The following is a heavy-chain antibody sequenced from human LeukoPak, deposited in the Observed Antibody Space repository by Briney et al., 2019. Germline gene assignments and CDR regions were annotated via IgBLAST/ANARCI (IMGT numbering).Heavy chain of an antibody. CDR3: ARGAL. CDR2: INPDGTDT. D-gene: IGHD6-6*01. J-gene: IGHJ4*02. Sequence: GGSLRLSCAASGFTFSTYYMHWVRQAPGKGLDWVSRINPDGTDTRYADSVKGRFTVSRDNAKNTLFLQMNSLTTEDTAVYYCARGALGGQGTLGTVSS. V-gene: IGHV3-74*01. CDR1: GFTFSTYY.